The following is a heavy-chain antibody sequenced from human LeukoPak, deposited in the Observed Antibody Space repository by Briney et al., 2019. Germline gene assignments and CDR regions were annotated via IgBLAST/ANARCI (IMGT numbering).Heavy chain of an antibody. J-gene: IGHJ5*02. CDR1: GFTFSSYA. CDR3: ARDGYYDFWSGHAGNWFDP. CDR2: ISYDGSNK. D-gene: IGHD3-3*01. Sequence: AGGSLRLSCAASGFTFSSYAMHWVRQAPGKGLEWVAVISYDGSNKYYADSVKGRFTISRDSSKNTLYLQMNSLRAEDTAVYYCARDGYYDFWSGHAGNWFDPWGQGTLVTVSS. V-gene: IGHV3-30-3*01.